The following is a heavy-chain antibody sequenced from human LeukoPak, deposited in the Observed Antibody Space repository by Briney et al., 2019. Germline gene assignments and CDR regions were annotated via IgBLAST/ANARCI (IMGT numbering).Heavy chain of an antibody. CDR2: ISWNSGSI. D-gene: IGHD5-18*01. Sequence: GGSLRLSCAASGFTFDDYAMHWVRQAPGKGLEWVSGISWNSGSIGYADSVKGRFTISRDSAKNSLYLQMNSLRAEDTALYYCAKEKYGYSYGYYFDYWGQGTLVTVFS. J-gene: IGHJ4*02. V-gene: IGHV3-9*01. CDR3: AKEKYGYSYGYYFDY. CDR1: GFTFDDYA.